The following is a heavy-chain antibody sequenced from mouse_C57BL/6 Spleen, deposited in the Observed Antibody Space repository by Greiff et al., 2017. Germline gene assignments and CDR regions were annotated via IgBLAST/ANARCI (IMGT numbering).Heavy chain of an antibody. Sequence: QVQLKESGPGLVQPSQSLSITCTVSGFSLTSYGVHWVRQSPGKGLEWLGVIWRGGSTDYNAAFMSRLSITKDNSKSHVFFKMNSLQSDDTAIYYCAKPPYYYGSSYDWYFDVWGTGTTVTVSS. J-gene: IGHJ1*03. CDR1: GFSLTSYG. CDR3: AKPPYYYGSSYDWYFDV. CDR2: IWRGGST. D-gene: IGHD1-1*01. V-gene: IGHV2-5*01.